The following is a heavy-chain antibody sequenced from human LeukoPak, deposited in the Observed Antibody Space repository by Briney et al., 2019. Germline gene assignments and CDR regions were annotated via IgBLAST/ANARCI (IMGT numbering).Heavy chain of an antibody. CDR1: GGTFSSYA. Sequence: ASVKVSCKASGGTFSSYAISWVRQAPGQGLEWMGGSIPIFGTANYAQKFQGRVTITADESTSTAYMELSGLRSEDTAVYYCASGYYDCSGYYYYFDYWGQGTLVTVSS. D-gene: IGHD3-22*01. V-gene: IGHV1-69*13. J-gene: IGHJ4*02. CDR3: ASGYYDCSGYYYYFDY. CDR2: SIPIFGTA.